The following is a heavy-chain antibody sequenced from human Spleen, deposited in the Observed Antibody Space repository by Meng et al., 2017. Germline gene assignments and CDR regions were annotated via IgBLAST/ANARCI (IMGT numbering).Heavy chain of an antibody. J-gene: IGHJ4*02. CDR3: ASRSDDYVWGSYRYKPVEIETTAHDY. V-gene: IGHV1-2*02. D-gene: IGHD3-16*02. Sequence: ASVKVSCKASGYTFTSYDINWVRQATGQGLEWMGWINPNSGGTNYAQKFQGRVTMTRDTSISTAYMELSRLRSDDTAVYYCASRSDDYVWGSYRYKPVEIETTAHDYWGQGTLVTVSS. CDR2: INPNSGGT. CDR1: GYTFTSYD.